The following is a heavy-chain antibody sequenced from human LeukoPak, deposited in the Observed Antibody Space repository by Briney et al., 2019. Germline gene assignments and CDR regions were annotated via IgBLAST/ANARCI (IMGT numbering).Heavy chain of an antibody. CDR2: IYSGGST. Sequence: GGSLRLSCAASGFTVSSNYMSWVRQAPGKGLEWVSVIYSGGSTYYADSVKGRFTISRDNSKNTLYLQMNSLRAEDTAVYYCASSGDQYYFDYWGQGTLVTVSS. CDR3: ASSGDQYYFDY. V-gene: IGHV3-66*01. J-gene: IGHJ4*02. CDR1: GFTVSSNY. D-gene: IGHD6-19*01.